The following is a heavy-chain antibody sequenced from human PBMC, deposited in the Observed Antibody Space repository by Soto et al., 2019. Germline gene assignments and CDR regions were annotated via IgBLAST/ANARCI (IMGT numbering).Heavy chain of an antibody. CDR1: GDSYSISTYS. Sequence: SETLSLTCNMSGDSYSISTYSWSWIRQPPGKALQWIGFIYQSGVTSYNPSLASRVSISLDRSNNQCSLKLKSMTAADTAVYFCAGMPYTSGLRFDPWGPGTLVTVSS. D-gene: IGHD6-19*01. CDR3: AGMPYTSGLRFDP. CDR2: IYQSGVT. J-gene: IGHJ5*02. V-gene: IGHV4-30-2*01.